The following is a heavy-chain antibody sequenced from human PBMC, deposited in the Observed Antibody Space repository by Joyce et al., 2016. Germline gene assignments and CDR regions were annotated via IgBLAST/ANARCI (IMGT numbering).Heavy chain of an antibody. Sequence: QVQLVQSGAEVTKPGASVKVSCKASGYTFTNNDIHWVRQAPGQSLEWMGGVSADSCNTKYSQKFQGRLTFTRDTSATTAYMELSSLTIEDTAFYYCARGRTLLDWGQGTLVSVSS. CDR1: GYTFTNND. CDR2: VSADSCNT. CDR3: ARGRTLLD. V-gene: IGHV1-3*01. J-gene: IGHJ4*02. D-gene: IGHD2-15*01.